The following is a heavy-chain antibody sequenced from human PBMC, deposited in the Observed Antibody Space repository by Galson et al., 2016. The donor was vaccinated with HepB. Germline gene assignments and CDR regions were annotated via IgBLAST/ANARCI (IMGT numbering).Heavy chain of an antibody. CDR2: INSLSTAA. CDR3: ARAGHGSGSYYDYSYFAMDV. J-gene: IGHJ6*02. D-gene: IGHD3-10*01. CDR1: GFTFGSYG. V-gene: IGHV3-48*02. Sequence: SLRLSCAASGFTFGSYGMNWVRQAPGKGLEWISYINSLSTAAYYADSVKGRFFISRENVRNSVFLQMNSLSDEDTAVYYCARAGHGSGSYYDYSYFAMDVWGQGTTVTVSS.